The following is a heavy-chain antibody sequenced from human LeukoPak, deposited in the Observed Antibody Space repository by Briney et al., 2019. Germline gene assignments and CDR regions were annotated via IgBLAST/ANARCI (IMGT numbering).Heavy chain of an antibody. CDR2: INHSGST. V-gene: IGHV4-34*01. J-gene: IGHJ6*03. D-gene: IGHD3-10*01. Sequence: SETLSLTCAVYGGSFSGYYWSWIRQPPGKGREWIGEINHSGSTNYNPSLKSRVTIAVGTSKTQFSLKLSSVTAADTAVYYCARGGTYGSGSYCQYCYYYYMDVWGKGTTVTISS. CDR1: GGSFSGYY. CDR3: ARGGTYGSGSYCQYCYYYYMDV.